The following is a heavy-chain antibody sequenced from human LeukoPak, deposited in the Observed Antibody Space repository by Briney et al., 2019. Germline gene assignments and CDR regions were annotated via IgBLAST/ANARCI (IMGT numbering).Heavy chain of an antibody. CDR2: ISSSGIST. Sequence: GGSLRLSCETSGFTFSFSSYFMTWVRQAPGKGLEWVSYISSSGISTRHADSVKGRFTISKDNAKNSLYLQMNSLRAEDTALYHCARNNGMDVWGQGTTVIVSS. V-gene: IGHV3-48*03. J-gene: IGHJ6*02. CDR3: ARNNGMDV. CDR1: GFTFSFSSYF.